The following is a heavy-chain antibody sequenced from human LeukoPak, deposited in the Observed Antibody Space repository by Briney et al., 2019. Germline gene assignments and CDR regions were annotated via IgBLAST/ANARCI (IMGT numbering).Heavy chain of an antibody. D-gene: IGHD3-22*01. J-gene: IGHJ1*01. CDR2: INGGNGNT. CDR1: GYTFTSYG. CDR3: ARVPLHDDSGHYYPH. Sequence: ASVKVSCKTSGYTFTSYGMHWVRQAPGQSLEWMGWINGGNGNTKYTEKFQGRVTIIRDTSASTAYMELSSLRSEDTAVYYCARVPLHDDSGHYYPHWGQGTLVTVSS. V-gene: IGHV1-3*01.